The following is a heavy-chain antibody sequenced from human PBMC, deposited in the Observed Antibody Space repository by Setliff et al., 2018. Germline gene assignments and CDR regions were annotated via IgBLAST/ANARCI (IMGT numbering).Heavy chain of an antibody. CDR2: VRFDGSYK. D-gene: IGHD2-8*01. Sequence: PGGSLRLSCAASGFVFGTYGMHWVRQAPGKGLDWVASVRFDGSYKVYADSVKGRFTISRDNSENTLFLQMTSLRPEDTGIYYCAKVKKPLIRGSGFDYWGRGTLVTV. J-gene: IGHJ4*02. V-gene: IGHV3-30*02. CDR3: AKVKKPLIRGSGFDY. CDR1: GFVFGTYG.